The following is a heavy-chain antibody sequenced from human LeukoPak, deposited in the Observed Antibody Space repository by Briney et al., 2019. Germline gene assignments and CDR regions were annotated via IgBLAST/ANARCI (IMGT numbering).Heavy chain of an antibody. CDR2: IYYSGST. J-gene: IGHJ5*02. V-gene: IGHV4-61*01. Sequence: PSETLSLTCTVSGGSVSSGSYYWSWIRQPPGKGLEWIGYIYYSGSTNYNPSLKSRVTISVDTSKNQFSLKLSSVTAADTAVYYCARDRHFDWLHYNWFDPWGQGTLVTVSS. CDR3: ARDRHFDWLHYNWFDP. CDR1: GGSVSSGSYY. D-gene: IGHD3-9*01.